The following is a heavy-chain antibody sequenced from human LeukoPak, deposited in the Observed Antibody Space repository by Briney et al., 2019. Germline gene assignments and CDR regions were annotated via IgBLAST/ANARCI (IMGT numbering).Heavy chain of an antibody. CDR1: GDTFTSYD. CDR2: IIPIFGTA. V-gene: IGHV1-69*13. J-gene: IGHJ4*02. CDR3: ARDRRFCTNGVCYQYYFDY. D-gene: IGHD2-8*01. Sequence: GASVKVSCKASGDTFTSYDINWVRQATGQGLEWMGGIIPIFGTANYAQKFQSRVTITADESTSTAYMELSSLRSEDTAVYYCARDRRFCTNGVCYQYYFDYWGQGTLVTVSS.